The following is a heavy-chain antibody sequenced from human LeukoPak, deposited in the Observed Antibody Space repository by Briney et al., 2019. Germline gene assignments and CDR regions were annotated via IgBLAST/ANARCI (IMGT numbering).Heavy chain of an antibody. J-gene: IGHJ4*02. CDR2: IYYSGSA. CDR3: ARGSSTISGYYLQFDY. CDR1: VDSISCSF. V-gene: IGHV4-59*01. Sequence: PSETLLLTCAVSVDSISCSFWSSIRQPPAKRLECIGYIYYSGSANYNPSVKSRVTISVVTSNNPFSLKLNSVTAAHTAVYYCARGSSTISGYYLQFDYWDQGALVTVSS. D-gene: IGHD3-22*01.